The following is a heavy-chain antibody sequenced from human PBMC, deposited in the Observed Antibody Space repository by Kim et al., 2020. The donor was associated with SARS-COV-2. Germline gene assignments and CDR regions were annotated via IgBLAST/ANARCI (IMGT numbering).Heavy chain of an antibody. CDR3: ARDLKRRVRGVRNSNWFDP. D-gene: IGHD3-10*01. V-gene: IGHV3-33*01. Sequence: GGSLRLSCAASGFTFSSYGMHWVRQAPGKGLEWVAVIWYDGSNKYYADSVKGRFTISRDNSKNTLYLQMNSLRAEDTAVYYCARDLKRRVRGVRNSNWFDPWGQGTLVTVSS. J-gene: IGHJ5*02. CDR2: IWYDGSNK. CDR1: GFTFSSYG.